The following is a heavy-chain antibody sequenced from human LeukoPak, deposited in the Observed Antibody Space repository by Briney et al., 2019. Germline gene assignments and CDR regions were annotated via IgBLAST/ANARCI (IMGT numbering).Heavy chain of an antibody. Sequence: SETLSLTCTVSGGSISSYYWSWIRQLPGKGLEWIGYIYSSGSTNYNPSLKSRVTISVDTSKNQFSLKLSSVTAADTAVYYCARVVHIAASYYFDYWGQGTLVTVSS. V-gene: IGHV4-59*01. CDR3: ARVVHIAASYYFDY. CDR2: IYSSGST. D-gene: IGHD6-25*01. CDR1: GGSISSYY. J-gene: IGHJ4*02.